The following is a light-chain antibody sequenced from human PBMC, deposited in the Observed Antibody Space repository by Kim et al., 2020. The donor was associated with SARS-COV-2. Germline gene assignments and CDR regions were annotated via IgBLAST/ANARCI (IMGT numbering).Light chain of an antibody. V-gene: IGLV1-47*01. CDR2: RNN. CDR3: AAWDDSLSGVV. CDR1: TSRIGNNY. Sequence: GQRFTISCSGSTSRIGNNYVYWYQQLQGTAPKLLIYRNNQRPSGVPDRFSGSKSGTSASLAISGLRSEDEADYYCAAWDDSLSGVVFGGGTQLTVL. J-gene: IGLJ2*01.